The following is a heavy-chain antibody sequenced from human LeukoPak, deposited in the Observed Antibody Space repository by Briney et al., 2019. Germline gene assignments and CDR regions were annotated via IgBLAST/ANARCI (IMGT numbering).Heavy chain of an antibody. D-gene: IGHD5-12*01. CDR2: ISGSGDST. J-gene: IGHJ3*02. Sequence: GGSLRLSCVASGFNLDNYVMSWVRQAPGRGLEWVSAISGSGDSTYYADSVKGRFTISRDDSENTLYLQMNRLRADDAAVYHCAREHSLVAIHDAFDIWGQGTMVTVSS. CDR1: GFNLDNYV. CDR3: AREHSLVAIHDAFDI. V-gene: IGHV3-23*01.